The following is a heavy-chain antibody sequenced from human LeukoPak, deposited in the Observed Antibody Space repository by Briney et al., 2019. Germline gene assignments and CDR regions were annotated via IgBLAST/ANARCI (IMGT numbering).Heavy chain of an antibody. V-gene: IGHV4-34*01. CDR3: ARRYDFWSGYPPPLDY. J-gene: IGHJ4*02. CDR2: INPSRNT. Sequence: SETLSLTCAVFGGSFSGYYWNWIRQPPGKGLEWIGQINPSRNTNYNPSLKSRVTISVDTSKKQFSLKLSSVTAADTAVYYCARRYDFWSGYPPPLDYWSQGTLVTVSS. CDR1: GGSFSGYY. D-gene: IGHD3-3*01.